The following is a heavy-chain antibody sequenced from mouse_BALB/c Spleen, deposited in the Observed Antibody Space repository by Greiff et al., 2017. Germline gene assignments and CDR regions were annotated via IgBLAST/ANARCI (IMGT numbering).Heavy chain of an antibody. D-gene: IGHD2-1*01. CDR2: ISSGGGST. Sequence: EVQLVESGGGLVQPGGSRKLSCAASGFTFSSFGMHWVRQAPEKGLEWVAYISSGGGSTYYPDTVKGRFTISRDNAKNTLYLQMSSLKSEDTAMYYCARHGEDGNYPLWYFDVWGAGTTVTVSS. CDR1: GFTFSSFG. V-gene: IGHV5-12-1*01. J-gene: IGHJ1*01. CDR3: ARHGEDGNYPLWYFDV.